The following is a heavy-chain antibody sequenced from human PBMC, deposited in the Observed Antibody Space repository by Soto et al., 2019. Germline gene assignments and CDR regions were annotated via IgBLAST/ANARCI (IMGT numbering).Heavy chain of an antibody. V-gene: IGHV4-34*01. CDR2: INHSGST. D-gene: IGHD6-13*01. Sequence: SETLSLTCAVYGGSFSGYYWSWIRQPPGKGLEWIGEINHSGSTNYNPSLKSRVTISVDTSKNQFSLKLSSVTAADTAVYYRARVTGIAAAGWSDYWGQGTLVTVSS. CDR3: ARVTGIAAAGWSDY. CDR1: GGSFSGYY. J-gene: IGHJ4*02.